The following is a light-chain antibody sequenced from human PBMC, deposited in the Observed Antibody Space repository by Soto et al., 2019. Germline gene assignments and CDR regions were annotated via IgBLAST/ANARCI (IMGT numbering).Light chain of an antibody. V-gene: IGKV3-11*01. CDR3: QQRSNWHPYT. CDR1: QSVSSY. Sequence: EIVLTQSPATLSLSPGERATLSCRASQSVSSYLAWYQQKPGQAPRLLIYDASNMASDIPARFSGSGSGTAFTPTISSLEPADFVVYYCQQRSNWHPYTFGQGTKLEIK. CDR2: DAS. J-gene: IGKJ2*01.